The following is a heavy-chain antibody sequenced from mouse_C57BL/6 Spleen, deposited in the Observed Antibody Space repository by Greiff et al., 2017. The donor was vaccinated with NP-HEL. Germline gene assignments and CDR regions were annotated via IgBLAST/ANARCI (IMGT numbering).Heavy chain of an antibody. V-gene: IGHV1-78*01. CDR3: ARGDYYGSSDWSMDY. CDR2: IYPRDGST. D-gene: IGHD1-1*01. CDR1: GYTFTDHT. Sequence: VQLQQSDAELVKPGASVKISCKVSGYTFTDHTIHWMKQRPEQGLEWIGYIYPRDGSTKYNEKFKGKATLTADKSSSTAYMQLNSLTSEDSAVYFCARGDYYGSSDWSMDYWGQGTSVTVSS. J-gene: IGHJ4*01.